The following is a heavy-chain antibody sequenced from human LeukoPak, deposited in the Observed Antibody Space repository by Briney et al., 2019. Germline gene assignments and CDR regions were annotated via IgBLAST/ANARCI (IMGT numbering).Heavy chain of an antibody. Sequence: ASVKVSCKASGYTFTSYGISWVRQAPGQGLEWMGWISAYNGNTNYAQKLQGRVTMTTDTSTSTAYMELRSLRSDDTAVYYCARVAFLRFLEWSPFDPWGQGTLVTVSS. CDR3: ARVAFLRFLEWSPFDP. D-gene: IGHD3-3*01. CDR2: ISAYNGNT. J-gene: IGHJ5*02. V-gene: IGHV1-18*01. CDR1: GYTFTSYG.